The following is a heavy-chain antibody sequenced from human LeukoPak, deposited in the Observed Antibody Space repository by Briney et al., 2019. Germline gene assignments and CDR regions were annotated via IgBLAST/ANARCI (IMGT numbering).Heavy chain of an antibody. V-gene: IGHV3-48*01. CDR1: GFPFSSYS. CDR2: ISGSSSTI. D-gene: IGHD1-26*01. CDR3: VRDFGQWELNGGYYFDY. Sequence: GGSLRLSCTASGFPFSSYSMNWVRQAPGKGLEWVSYISGSSSTIYYADSVKGRFTISRDNAKNSLYLQMNSLRAEDTAVYYCVRDFGQWELNGGYYFDYWGQGTLVTVSS. J-gene: IGHJ4*02.